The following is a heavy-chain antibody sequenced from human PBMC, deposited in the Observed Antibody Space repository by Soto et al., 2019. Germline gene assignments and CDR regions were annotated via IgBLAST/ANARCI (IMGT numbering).Heavy chain of an antibody. J-gene: IGHJ4*02. V-gene: IGHV4-38-2*01. CDR1: GFSISSGYH. CDR3: ARVTYDSADY. CDR2: IYHSGST. Sequence: SETLSLTCAVSGFSISSGYHCGCIRQPPGKGLEWIGNIYHSGSTYYNPSLKSRVTISVDTSKNQFSVKLSSVTAADTAVYYCARVTYDSADYWGQGALVTVSS. D-gene: IGHD5-12*01.